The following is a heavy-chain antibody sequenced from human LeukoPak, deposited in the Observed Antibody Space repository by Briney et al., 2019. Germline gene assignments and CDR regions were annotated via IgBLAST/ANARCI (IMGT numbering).Heavy chain of an antibody. CDR1: GDSINNFY. CDR2: VYSSGTT. J-gene: IGHJ3*02. D-gene: IGHD6-13*01. V-gene: IGHV4-4*07. CDR3: ARGYKPASGKDGAFDS. Sequence: PSETPSLTCTVSGDSINNFYWSWIRQPAGKGLEWIGRVYSSGTTDYNPSLKSRVSMSVDTSSNQFFLRLGSMTAADTALYYCARGYKPASGKDGAFDSWGQGTMVTVSS.